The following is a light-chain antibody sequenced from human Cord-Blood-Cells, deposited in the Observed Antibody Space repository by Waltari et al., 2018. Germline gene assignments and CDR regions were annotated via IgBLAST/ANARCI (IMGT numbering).Light chain of an antibody. CDR3: NSRDSSGNHVV. CDR2: GKN. Sequence: SSELTQDPAVSVALGQTVRITCQGDSLRSYYASWYQQKPGQAPVLVIYGKNNRPSEIPDRFSGSSSGNTASLTITGAKGEDEADYYCNSRDSSGNHVVFGGGTKLTVL. CDR1: SLRSYY. J-gene: IGLJ2*01. V-gene: IGLV3-19*01.